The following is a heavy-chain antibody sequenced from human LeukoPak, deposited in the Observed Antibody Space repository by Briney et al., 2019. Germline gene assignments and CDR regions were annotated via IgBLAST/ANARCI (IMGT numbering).Heavy chain of an antibody. D-gene: IGHD2-2*01. CDR2: IIPIFGTA. Sequence: ASVKVSCKASGGTFSSYAISWVRQVPGQGLEWMGGIIPIFGTANYAQKFRGRVTITTDESTSTAYMGLSSLRSEDTAVYYCATRSTNDAFDIWGQGTMVTVSS. V-gene: IGHV1-69*05. CDR3: ATRSTNDAFDI. CDR1: GGTFSSYA. J-gene: IGHJ3*02.